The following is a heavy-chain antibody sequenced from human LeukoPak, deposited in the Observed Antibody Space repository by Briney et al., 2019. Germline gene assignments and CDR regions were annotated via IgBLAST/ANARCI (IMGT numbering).Heavy chain of an antibody. CDR2: ISGSGGST. D-gene: IGHD3-22*01. J-gene: IGHJ5*02. V-gene: IGHV3-23*01. CDR3: AKDPTDYYDSSGYLLGFDP. CDR1: GFTFSSYG. Sequence: GGSLRLSCAASGFTFSSYGMSWVRQAPGKGLEWVSAISGSGGSTYYADSVKGRFTISRDNSKNTLYLQMNSLRAEDTAVYYCAKDPTDYYDSSGYLLGFDPWDQGTLVTVSS.